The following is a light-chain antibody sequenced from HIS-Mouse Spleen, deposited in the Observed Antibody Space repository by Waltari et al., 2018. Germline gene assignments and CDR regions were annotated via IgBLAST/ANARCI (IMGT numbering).Light chain of an antibody. Sequence: QSALTQPPSASGSPGQSVTISCTGTSSDVGGYNYVSWYQQHPGKAPNLMIYEVSKRPSGVPERFSGSKSGNTASLTVSGLQAEDEADYYCSSYAGSNIYVFGTGTKVTVL. J-gene: IGLJ1*01. CDR2: EVS. CDR3: SSYAGSNIYV. V-gene: IGLV2-8*01. CDR1: SSDVGGYNY.